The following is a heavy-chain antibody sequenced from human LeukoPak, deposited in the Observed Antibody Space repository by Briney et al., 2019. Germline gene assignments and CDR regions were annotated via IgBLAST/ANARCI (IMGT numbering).Heavy chain of an antibody. CDR2: ISSSGSTI. CDR3: ARDNSRDSSGYDY. CDR1: GFTFSSYE. J-gene: IGHJ4*02. Sequence: GGSLRPSCAASGFTFSSYEMNWVRQAPGKGLEWVSYISSSGSTIYYADSVKGRFTISRDNAKNSLYLQMNSLRAEDTAVYYCARDNSRDSSGYDYWGQGTLVTVSS. V-gene: IGHV3-48*03. D-gene: IGHD3-22*01.